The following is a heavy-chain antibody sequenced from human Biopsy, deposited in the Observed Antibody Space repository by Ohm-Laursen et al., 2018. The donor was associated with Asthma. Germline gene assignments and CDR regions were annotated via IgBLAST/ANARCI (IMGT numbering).Heavy chain of an antibody. CDR3: AGDSLGISGTIYWYDW. D-gene: IGHD1-7*01. J-gene: IGHJ4*02. CDR1: GFTFSTYG. V-gene: IGHV3-30*03. Sequence: SLRLSCAASGFTFSTYGMHWVRQAPGKGLEWVAVISYDGFNKDYGHSVKGRFTISRDNSKNTLYLQMNSLTPDDTAVYFCAGDSLGISGTIYWYDWWGQGTLVTVSS. CDR2: ISYDGFNK.